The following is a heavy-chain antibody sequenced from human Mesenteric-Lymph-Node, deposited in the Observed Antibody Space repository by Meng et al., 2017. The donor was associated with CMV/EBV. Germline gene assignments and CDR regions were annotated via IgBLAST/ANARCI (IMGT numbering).Heavy chain of an antibody. CDR3: AKEHHSGWTYYYYGMDV. CDR1: GFTFSTYG. CDR2: VRYDGSDT. D-gene: IGHD5-12*01. J-gene: IGHJ6*02. V-gene: IGHV3-30*02. Sequence: GESLKISCAASGFTFSTYGIHWVRQAPGKGLGWVAFVRYDGSDTYYADSVKGRFTISRDNSKNTLYLQMNSLRAEDTAVYYCAKEHHSGWTYYYYGMDVWGQGTTVTVSS.